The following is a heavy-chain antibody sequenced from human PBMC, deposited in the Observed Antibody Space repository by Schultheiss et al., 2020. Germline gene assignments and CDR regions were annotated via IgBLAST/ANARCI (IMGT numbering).Heavy chain of an antibody. CDR1: GGSISSYY. J-gene: IGHJ4*02. Sequence: SQTLSLTCTVSGGSISSYYWGWIRQPPGKGLKWIGSIYYSGSTYYNPSLKSRVTISVDTSKNQFSLKLSSVTAADTAVYYCARDRWYSYGLYYFDYWGQGTLVTVSS. V-gene: IGHV4-39*07. CDR3: ARDRWYSYGLYYFDY. CDR2: IYYSGST. D-gene: IGHD5-18*01.